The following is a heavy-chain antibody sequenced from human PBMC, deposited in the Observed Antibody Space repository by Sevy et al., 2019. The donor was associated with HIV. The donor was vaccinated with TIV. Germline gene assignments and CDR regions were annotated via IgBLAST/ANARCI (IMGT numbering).Heavy chain of an antibody. CDR3: ARGRLSGEGLPFDY. CDR1: GGSFSGYY. V-gene: IGHV4-34*01. Sequence: SETLSVACAVHGGSFSGYYWSWIRQPPGKGLEWIGEINHSGSTNYNPSLKSRVTISVDTSKNQFSLKLSSVTAADTAVYYCARGRLSGEGLPFDYWGQGTLVTVSS. D-gene: IGHD3-16*01. CDR2: INHSGST. J-gene: IGHJ4*02.